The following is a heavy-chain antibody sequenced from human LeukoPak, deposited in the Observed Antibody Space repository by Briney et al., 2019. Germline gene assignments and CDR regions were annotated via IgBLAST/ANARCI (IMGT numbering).Heavy chain of an antibody. D-gene: IGHD2-15*01. J-gene: IGHJ4*02. CDR1: GYTLTSYY. V-gene: IGHV1-46*01. CDR2: INPSGGST. Sequence: GASVKVSCKASGYTLTSYYMHWVRQAPGQGLEWMGIINPSGGSTSYAQKFQGRVTMTRDTSTSTVYMELSSLRSEDTAVYYCARVFEEYCSGGSCYLLYYWGQGTLVTVSS. CDR3: ARVFEEYCSGGSCYLLYY.